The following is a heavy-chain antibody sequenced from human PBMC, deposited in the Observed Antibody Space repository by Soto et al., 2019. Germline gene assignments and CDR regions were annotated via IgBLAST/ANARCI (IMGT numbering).Heavy chain of an antibody. CDR2: IHSAGSA. Sequence: SETLSLTCTVSGDSISNYYWSWIRQPPGKGLEWLGYIHSAGSANYNPSLKSRVIISVDTSKNQFSLKLNPVTTADTAVYYCARDRRRKYSGSSGFDPWGQGSLVTVSS. V-gene: IGHV4-59*01. D-gene: IGHD1-26*01. CDR3: ARDRRRKYSGSSGFDP. CDR1: GDSISNYY. J-gene: IGHJ5*02.